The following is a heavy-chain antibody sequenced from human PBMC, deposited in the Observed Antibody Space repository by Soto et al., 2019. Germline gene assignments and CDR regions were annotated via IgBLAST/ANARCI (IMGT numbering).Heavy chain of an antibody. CDR3: ARTLYSGYDPRSYYYYGMDV. CDR1: GYSFTSYW. V-gene: IGHV5-51*01. CDR2: IYHGDSDT. Sequence: VESLTISCKGSGYSFTSYWIVWVLQMPGKGLEWMGIIYHGDSDTRYSPSFQGQVTISADKSISTAYLQWSSLKASDTAMYYCARTLYSGYDPRSYYYYGMDVWGQGTPVTVSS. D-gene: IGHD5-12*01. J-gene: IGHJ6*02.